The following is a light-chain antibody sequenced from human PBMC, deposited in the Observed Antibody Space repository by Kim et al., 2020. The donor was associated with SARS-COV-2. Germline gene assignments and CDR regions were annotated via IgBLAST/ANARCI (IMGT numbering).Light chain of an antibody. Sequence: GQSITISGTGTSSDVGARNLVSWYQQQPGKAPKLMISDVSNRPSGVSNRFSGSKSGNTASLTISALQADDEAHYYCSSYTTTDTLVFGGGTQLTVL. CDR2: DVS. J-gene: IGLJ3*02. CDR3: SSYTTTDTLV. V-gene: IGLV2-14*03. CDR1: SSDVGARNL.